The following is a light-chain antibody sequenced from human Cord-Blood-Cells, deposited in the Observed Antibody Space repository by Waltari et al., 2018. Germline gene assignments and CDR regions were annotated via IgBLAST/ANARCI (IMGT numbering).Light chain of an antibody. CDR1: SSDVGGYNY. CDR2: DVS. J-gene: IGLJ2*01. CDR3: SSYTSSSTRV. Sequence: QSALTQPASVSGSPGPSITISCPGTSSDVGGYNYVSWYQQHPGKAPKLMIYDVSNLPSGVSNRFSGSKSGNTASLTISGLQAEDEADYYCSSYTSSSTRVFGGGTKLTVL. V-gene: IGLV2-14*01.